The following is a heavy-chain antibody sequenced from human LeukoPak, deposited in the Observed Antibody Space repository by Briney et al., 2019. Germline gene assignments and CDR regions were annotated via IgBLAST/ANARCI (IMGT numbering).Heavy chain of an antibody. J-gene: IGHJ6*02. CDR2: ISSSSTYI. Sequence: GGSLRLSCAASGFTFSSYTMNWVRQAPGKGLEWVSSISSSSTYIYYADSVRGRFTISRDNAKNSLYLQMNSLRVEDTAVFYCARAVAVAAPGAPYAMDVWGQGTTVTVSS. CDR1: GFTFSSYT. D-gene: IGHD6-19*01. CDR3: ARAVAVAAPGAPYAMDV. V-gene: IGHV3-21*01.